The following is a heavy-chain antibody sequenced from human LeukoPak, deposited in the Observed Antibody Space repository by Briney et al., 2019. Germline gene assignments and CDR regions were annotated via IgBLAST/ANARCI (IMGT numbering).Heavy chain of an antibody. Sequence: SETLSLTCTVSGGSVSSGSYYWSWIRQPPGKGLEWIGYIYYSGSTNYNPSLKSRVTISVDTSKNQFSLKLSSVTAADTAVYYCARDVNTVTDYWGQGTLVTVSS. J-gene: IGHJ4*02. CDR1: GGSVSSGSYY. V-gene: IGHV4-61*01. D-gene: IGHD4-17*01. CDR3: ARDVNTVTDY. CDR2: IYYSGST.